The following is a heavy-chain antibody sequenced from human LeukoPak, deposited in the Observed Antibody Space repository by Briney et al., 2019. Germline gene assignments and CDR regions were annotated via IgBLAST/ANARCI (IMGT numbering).Heavy chain of an antibody. V-gene: IGHV1-2*06. D-gene: IGHD3-22*01. CDR2: INPNSGGT. J-gene: IGHJ4*02. CDR1: GYTFTGYY. Sequence: ASVKVSCKASGYTFTGYYMHWVRQAPGQGLEWMGRINPNSGGTNYAQKFQGGVTMTRDTSISTAYMELSRLRSDDTAVYYCARDLSSSITMVVVVNYQDSFDYWGQGTLVTVSS. CDR3: ARDLSSSITMVVVVNYQDSFDY.